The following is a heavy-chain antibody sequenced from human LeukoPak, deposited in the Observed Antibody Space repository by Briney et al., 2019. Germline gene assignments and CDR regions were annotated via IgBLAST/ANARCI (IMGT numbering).Heavy chain of an antibody. V-gene: IGHV4-4*07. D-gene: IGHD2-2*01. CDR3: ARDSCSSTSCLSIDDY. J-gene: IGHJ4*02. CDR1: GGSISSYY. Sequence: PSETLPLTCTVSGGSISSYYWSWIRQPAGKGLEWIGRIYTSGSTNYNPSLKSRVTMSVDTSKNQFSPKLSSVTAADTAVYYCARDSCSSTSCLSIDDYWGQGTLVTVSS. CDR2: IYTSGST.